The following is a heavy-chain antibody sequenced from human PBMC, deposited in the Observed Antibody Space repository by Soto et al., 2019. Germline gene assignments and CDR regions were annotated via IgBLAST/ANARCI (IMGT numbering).Heavy chain of an antibody. CDR1: GFTFNSHA. CDR3: AKCRYYYDSSGYYPHDFDI. D-gene: IGHD3-22*01. J-gene: IGHJ3*02. V-gene: IGHV3-23*01. Sequence: EVQLLESGGGSVQPGGSLRLSCAASGFTFNSHAMSWVRQAPGKGMEWVSGISSSGGSPYYADSVKGRFSISRDNSKNTLYLQMNSLRGEDTAVYYCAKCRYYYDSSGYYPHDFDIWGQGTTVTVSS. CDR2: ISSSGGSP.